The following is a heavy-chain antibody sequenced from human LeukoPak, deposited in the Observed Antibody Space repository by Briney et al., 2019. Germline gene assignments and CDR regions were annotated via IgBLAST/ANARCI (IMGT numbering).Heavy chain of an antibody. CDR1: GGSISSGGYS. V-gene: IGHV4-30-4*07. D-gene: IGHD3-10*01. CDR2: IYYSGST. Sequence: SETLSLTCAVSGGSISSGGYSWIWIRQPPGKGLEWIGYIYYSGSTYYNPSLKSRVTISVDTSKNQLSLKLSSVTAADTAVYYCARESNYYGSGTGWFDPWGQGTLVTVSS. CDR3: ARESNYYGSGTGWFDP. J-gene: IGHJ5*02.